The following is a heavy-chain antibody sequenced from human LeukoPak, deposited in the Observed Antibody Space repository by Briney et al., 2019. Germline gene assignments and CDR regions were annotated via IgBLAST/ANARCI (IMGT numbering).Heavy chain of an antibody. Sequence: SETLSLTCAVTGGSFSGYYWGCIRDPPGKGLEWIGEIKNSGSTNYNPSLKSRVNISVDTSKNQFSLKLSSVTAADTAVYYCARQYSSGWYKGYFQYWGQGTLVTVSS. CDR1: GGSFSGYY. V-gene: IGHV4-34*01. D-gene: IGHD6-19*01. CDR2: IKNSGST. J-gene: IGHJ1*01. CDR3: ARQYSSGWYKGYFQY.